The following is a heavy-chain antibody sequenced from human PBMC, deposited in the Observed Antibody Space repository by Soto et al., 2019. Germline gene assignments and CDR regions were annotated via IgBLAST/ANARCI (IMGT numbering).Heavy chain of an antibody. CDR1: GYTFISYD. CDR2: MNPNTGDT. V-gene: IGHV1-8*01. D-gene: IGHD5-12*01. CDR3: ARGDGYVFDY. J-gene: IGHJ4*02. Sequence: QVQLVQSGAEVQKPGASVKVSCKASGYTFISYDINWVRQATGQGLEWMGWMNPNTGDTGYAQKFQGRVTMTRHTSINTANLELSSLRSDDTAVYFCARGDGYVFDYWGQGTLVTVSS.